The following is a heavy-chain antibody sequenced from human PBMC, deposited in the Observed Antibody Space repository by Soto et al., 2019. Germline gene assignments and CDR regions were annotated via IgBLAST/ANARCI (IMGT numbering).Heavy chain of an antibody. CDR3: ARQRQGLRYYDSSGYYRFDY. V-gene: IGHV4-31*03. CDR1: GGSISSGGYY. J-gene: IGHJ4*02. D-gene: IGHD3-22*01. Sequence: QVQLQEAGPGLVKPSQTLSLTCTVSGGSISSGGYYWSWIRQHPGKGLEWIGYIYYSGSTYYNPSLKNRVTISVDTSKNQFSLKLSSVTAADTAVYYCARQRQGLRYYDSSGYYRFDYWGQGTLVTVSS. CDR2: IYYSGST.